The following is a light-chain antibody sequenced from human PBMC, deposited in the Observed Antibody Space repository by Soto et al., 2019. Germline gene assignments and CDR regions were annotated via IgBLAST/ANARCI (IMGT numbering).Light chain of an antibody. CDR1: QGINTY. V-gene: IGKV1-9*01. CDR3: QNYKSAQIN. CDR2: DAS. J-gene: IGKJ5*01. Sequence: DIQLPPSPSFLSASVVYRFTINFRASQGINTYLAWYQQTPGKAPKLLIYDASTLDSGVPSRFSGSGSGTEFTLTIRSMQTEDVANYYCQNYKSAQINCGQGTRREIK.